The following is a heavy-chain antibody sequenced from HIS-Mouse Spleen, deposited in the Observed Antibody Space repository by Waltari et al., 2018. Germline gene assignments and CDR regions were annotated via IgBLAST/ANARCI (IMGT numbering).Heavy chain of an antibody. CDR2: IYYSGCT. CDR3: ARSSGSGATHY. D-gene: IGHD1-26*01. V-gene: IGHV4-39*07. CDR1: GGSISSSSYY. J-gene: IGHJ4*02. Sequence: QLQLQESGPGLVKPSETLSLTCTVSGGSISSSSYYWGWIRQPPGEGLEWIGSIYYSGCTYYNPSLKSRVTISVDTSKNQFSLKLSSVTAADTAVYYCARSSGSGATHYWGQGTLVTVSS.